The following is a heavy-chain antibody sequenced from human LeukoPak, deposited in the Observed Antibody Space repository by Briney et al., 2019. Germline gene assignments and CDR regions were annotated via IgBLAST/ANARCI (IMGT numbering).Heavy chain of an antibody. CDR2: MYSDGSA. CDR1: GFNVRTNY. Sequence: PGGSLRLSCTASGFNVRTNYMFWVRQAPGKGLECVSVMYSDGSAYYADSVKGRFTLSRDNSMNTLFLQMNSLRADDTAMYYCAGALHYNYFETTYFGYWGQGTPVTVSS. V-gene: IGHV3-53*01. J-gene: IGHJ4*01. D-gene: IGHD3-22*01. CDR3: AGALHYNYFETTYFGY.